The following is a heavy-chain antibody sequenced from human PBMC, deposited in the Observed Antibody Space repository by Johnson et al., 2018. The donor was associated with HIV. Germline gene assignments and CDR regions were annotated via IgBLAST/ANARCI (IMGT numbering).Heavy chain of an antibody. J-gene: IGHJ3*02. CDR3: ARGPPPFVRFGVAAKPNDAFDI. CDR1: GFTFSSYV. V-gene: IGHV3-23*04. Sequence: VQLVESGGGLVQPGGSLRLSCAASGFTFSSYVMSWVRQAPGKGLEWVSSISGSGGGTYYADYVKGRFTIFRDNAKNSLYLQMNRLRAEDTALYYCARGPPPFVRFGVAAKPNDAFDIWGQGTMVTVSS. CDR2: ISGSGGGT. D-gene: IGHD3-3*01.